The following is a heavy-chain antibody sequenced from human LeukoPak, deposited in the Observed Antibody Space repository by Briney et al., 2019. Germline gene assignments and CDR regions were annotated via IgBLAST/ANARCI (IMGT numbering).Heavy chain of an antibody. CDR3: ARGSNRVLRYFDWSLAGMDV. CDR1: GGSISSSNW. D-gene: IGHD3-9*01. J-gene: IGHJ6*04. CDR2: IYHSGST. V-gene: IGHV4-4*02. Sequence: SGTLSLTCAVSGGSISSSNWWSWVRQPPGKGLEWIGEIYHSGSTNYNPSLKSRATISVDKSKNQFSLKLSSVTAADTAVYYCARGSNRVLRYFDWSLAGMDVWGKGTTVTVSS.